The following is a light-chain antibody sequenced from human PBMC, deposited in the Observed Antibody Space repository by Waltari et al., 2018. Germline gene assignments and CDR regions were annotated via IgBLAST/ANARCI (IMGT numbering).Light chain of an antibody. CDR3: CSYKRGATWV. Sequence: QSVLTQPASVSGSPGQSITISCPGTSSDVGGYDYVSCYQLSPGKAPNPFIYDVVKRPSGVSTRFSASKSDNTASLTISGLQAEDEGDYYCCSYKRGATWVFGGGTALTVL. CDR2: DVV. J-gene: IGLJ3*02. V-gene: IGLV2-14*03. CDR1: SSDVGGYDY.